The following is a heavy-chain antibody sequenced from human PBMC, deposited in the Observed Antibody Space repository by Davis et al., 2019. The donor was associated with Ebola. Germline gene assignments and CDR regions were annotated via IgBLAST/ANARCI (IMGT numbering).Heavy chain of an antibody. V-gene: IGHV3-23*01. CDR3: AKLSSFAMDV. J-gene: IGHJ6*02. CDR2: ISDDGGST. D-gene: IGHD6-6*01. CDR1: GFTFSSYA. Sequence: GGSLRLSCAASGFTFSSYAMSWVRQAPGKGLEWVSTISDDGGSTYYADSVKGRFTISRDNSKNTLYLQMNSLRAEDTAVYYCAKLSSFAMDVWGRGTTVTVSS.